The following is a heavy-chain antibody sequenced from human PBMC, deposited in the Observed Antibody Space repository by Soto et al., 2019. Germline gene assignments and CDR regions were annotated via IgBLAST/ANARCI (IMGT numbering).Heavy chain of an antibody. CDR2: IYYSGST. CDR3: ARVWDYYDRRGNWVDP. CDR1: GGSISSYY. J-gene: IGHJ5*02. V-gene: IGHV4-59*01. Sequence: SETLSLTCTVSGGSISSYYWSWIRQPPGKGLEWIGYIYYSGSTNYNPSLKSRVTISVDTSKNQFSLKLNSVTAADTAVYYCARVWDYYDRRGNWVDPWGQVNLVTVSS. D-gene: IGHD3-22*01.